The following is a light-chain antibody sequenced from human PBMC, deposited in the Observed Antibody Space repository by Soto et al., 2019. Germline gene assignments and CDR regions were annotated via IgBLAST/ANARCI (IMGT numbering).Light chain of an antibody. J-gene: IGKJ1*01. CDR1: QSIRSD. CDR2: GAS. Sequence: DIQMTQSPSSLSASVGDRVTITCRASQSIRSDLNWYQQKQGKAPKLLIYGASSLQSGVPSRFSGSGSGTDFTLTISSLQPEDFATYYCQQSYSTPRTFGQGTKVDIK. V-gene: IGKV1-39*01. CDR3: QQSYSTPRT.